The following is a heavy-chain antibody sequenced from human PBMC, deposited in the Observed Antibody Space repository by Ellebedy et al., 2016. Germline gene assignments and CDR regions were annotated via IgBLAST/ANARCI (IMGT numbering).Heavy chain of an antibody. D-gene: IGHD3-22*01. CDR1: GYTVDRNS. Sequence: ASVKVSCKASGYTVDRNSMHWVRQAPGLGLEWMGWIPVGNRKTQYSEKFPDRVTITRDTSANTAYMELSSLRSEDTAEYYCARVKHIQLSDSSGYYYVKAFDIWGQGTMVTVSS. CDR3: ARVKHIQLSDSSGYYYVKAFDI. J-gene: IGHJ3*02. V-gene: IGHV1-3*01. CDR2: IPVGNRKT.